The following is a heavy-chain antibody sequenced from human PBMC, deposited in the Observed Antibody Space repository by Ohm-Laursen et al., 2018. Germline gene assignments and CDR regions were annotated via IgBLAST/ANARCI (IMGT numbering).Heavy chain of an antibody. CDR3: TREDY. CDR2: INPNSGVT. J-gene: IGHJ4*02. V-gene: IGHV1-2*02. Sequence: SVKVSCKASGYTFTDYYLQWVRQAPGQGLEWMGWINPNSGVTVYAQKFQGRVTMTRDTSISTAYMELSSPTSDDTAVYYCTREDYWGQGTLVTVSS. CDR1: GYTFTDYY.